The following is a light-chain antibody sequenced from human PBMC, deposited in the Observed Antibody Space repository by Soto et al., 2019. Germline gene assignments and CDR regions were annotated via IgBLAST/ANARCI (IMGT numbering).Light chain of an antibody. Sequence: QSVLTQSPSVSGAPGQKVTISCTGNNSNMGAVYDIHWYKVVPGAAPKVVIYGIDNRPLGVPARFSGSKSGTSGSLVISGLRAEDEADYYGQSYVSDLSHFVFGGGTKVTVL. J-gene: IGLJ1*01. V-gene: IGLV1-40*01. CDR2: GID. CDR3: QSYVSDLSHFV. CDR1: NSNMGAVYD.